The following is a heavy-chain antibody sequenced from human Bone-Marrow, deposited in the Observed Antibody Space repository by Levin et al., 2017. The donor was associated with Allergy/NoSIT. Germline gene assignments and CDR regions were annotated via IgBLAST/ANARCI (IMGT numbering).Heavy chain of an antibody. V-gene: IGHV1-8*01. CDR1: GYTFTSYD. CDR2: MNPNSGNT. D-gene: IGHD1-26*01. CDR3: ARGLGWVGGMDV. Sequence: GESLKISCKASGYTFTSYDINWVRQATGQGLEWMGWMNPNSGNTGYAQKFQGRVTMTRNTSISTAYMELSSLRSEDTAVYYCARGLGWVGGMDVWGQGTTVTVSS. J-gene: IGHJ6*02.